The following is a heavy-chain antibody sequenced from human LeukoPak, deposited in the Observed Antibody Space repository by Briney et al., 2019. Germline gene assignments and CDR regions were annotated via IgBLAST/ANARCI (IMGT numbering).Heavy chain of an antibody. D-gene: IGHD2-21*01. V-gene: IGHV4-38-2*01. J-gene: IGHJ4*02. CDR3: ARMALPDYFAY. CDR1: GYSISSGYS. CDR2: IYHSGST. Sequence: SETLSLTCAVSGYSISSGYSWGWIRQPPGKGLEWIGSIYHSGSTYYNPSLKSRVTISVDTSKNQFSLKLSSVTAADPAVYYCARMALPDYFAYGGQGTLVTVSS.